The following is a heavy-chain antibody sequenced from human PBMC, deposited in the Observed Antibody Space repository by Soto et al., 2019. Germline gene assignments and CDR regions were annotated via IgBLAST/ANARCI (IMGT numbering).Heavy chain of an antibody. J-gene: IGHJ4*02. D-gene: IGHD2-15*01. CDR2: ISWNSGSI. CDR3: AKGGVLVVAATFDY. V-gene: IGHV3-9*01. CDR1: GFTFDDYA. Sequence: PGGSLRLSCAASGFTFDDYAMHWVRQAPGKGLEWVSGISWNSGSIGYADSVKGRFTISRDNAKNSLYLQMNSLRAEDTALYYCAKGGVLVVAATFDYWGQGTLVTVSS.